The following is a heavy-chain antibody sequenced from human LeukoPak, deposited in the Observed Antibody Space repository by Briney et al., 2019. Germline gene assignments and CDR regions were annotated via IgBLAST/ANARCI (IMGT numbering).Heavy chain of an antibody. Sequence: GGSLRLSCAASGFXFSNAWISWVRQAPGKGLEWVGRIKSRTGGGTTDYAAPVKGRFTISRDDSKNTLYLQMNSLKTEDTALYYCTTQGTNGTGRVDFWGQGTLVTVSS. CDR3: TTQGTNGTGRVDF. CDR2: IKSRTGGGTT. J-gene: IGHJ4*02. CDR1: GFXFSNAW. D-gene: IGHD2-8*01. V-gene: IGHV3-15*01.